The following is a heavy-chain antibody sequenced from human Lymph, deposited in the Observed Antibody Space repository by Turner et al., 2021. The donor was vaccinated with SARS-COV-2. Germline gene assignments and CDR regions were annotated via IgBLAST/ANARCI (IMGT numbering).Heavy chain of an antibody. J-gene: IGHJ4*02. CDR2: IYSVVST. Sequence: EVQLMESGGGLIQPGGSLRLSCAASGFTVSSNYMSWVRQGPGKGLGGVSVIYSVVSTYYADSGKGRFTISRVNSKNTQYLQMNSLRAEDTAVYDCARGPMYYDILTGDYDPYYFDYWGQGPLVTVSS. D-gene: IGHD3-9*01. CDR3: ARGPMYYDILTGDYDPYYFDY. V-gene: IGHV3-53*01. CDR1: GFTVSSNY.